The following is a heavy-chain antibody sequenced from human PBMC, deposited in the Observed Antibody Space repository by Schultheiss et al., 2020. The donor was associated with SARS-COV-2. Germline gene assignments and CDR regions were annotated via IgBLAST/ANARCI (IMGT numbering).Heavy chain of an antibody. D-gene: IGHD6-19*01. V-gene: IGHV3-64D*06. J-gene: IGHJ4*02. Sequence: GGSLRLSCAASGFTFSNAWMSWVRQAPGKGLEYVSAISSNGGSTYYADSVKGRFTISRDNSKNTLYLQMSSLRAEDTAVYYCVKPVSVAGTFDYWGQGTLVTVSS. CDR3: VKPVSVAGTFDY. CDR2: ISSNGGST. CDR1: GFTFSNAW.